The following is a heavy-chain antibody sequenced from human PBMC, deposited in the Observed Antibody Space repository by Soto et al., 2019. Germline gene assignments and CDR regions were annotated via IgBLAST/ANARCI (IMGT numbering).Heavy chain of an antibody. Sequence: EVQLVESGGGLVKPGGSLRLSCAASGFTFSSYSMNWVRQAPGKGLEWVSSISSSGGSTYYADSVKGRFTISRDNSKNTLYLQMNSLRAEDTAVYYCAKAAYDSSGYYYGWFDPWGQGTLVTVSS. J-gene: IGHJ5*02. CDR2: ISSSGGST. D-gene: IGHD3-22*01. V-gene: IGHV3-23*04. CDR3: AKAAYDSSGYYYGWFDP. CDR1: GFTFSSYS.